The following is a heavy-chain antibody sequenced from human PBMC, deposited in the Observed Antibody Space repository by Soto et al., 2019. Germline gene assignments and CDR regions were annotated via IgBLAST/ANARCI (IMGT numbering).Heavy chain of an antibody. V-gene: IGHV3-15*07. CDR1: GFTFSNAW. CDR3: NGPYGDYWRLAF. D-gene: IGHD4-17*01. Sequence: GGSLRLSCAASGFTFSNAWMNWVRQAPGKGLEWVGRIKSKTDGGTTDYAAPVKGRFTISRDDSKNTLYLQMNSLKTEDTAVYFCNGPYGDYWRLAFCGQGSSVTGSS. CDR2: IKSKTDGGTT. J-gene: IGHJ6*02.